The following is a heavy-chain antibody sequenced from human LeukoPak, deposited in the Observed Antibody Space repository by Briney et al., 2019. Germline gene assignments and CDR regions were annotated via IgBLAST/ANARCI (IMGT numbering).Heavy chain of an antibody. Sequence: GGSLRLSCAASGFTFSSYAMSWVRQAPGKGPEWVSDISGSGGRTYYADSVKGRFTISRDNSKNTLYLQMNSLRAEDTAVYYCAKDFALLGYCSGGTCHAGDCWGQGTLVTVSS. CDR3: AKDFALLGYCSGGTCHAGDC. CDR1: GFTFSSYA. CDR2: ISGSGGRT. D-gene: IGHD2-15*01. V-gene: IGHV3-23*01. J-gene: IGHJ4*02.